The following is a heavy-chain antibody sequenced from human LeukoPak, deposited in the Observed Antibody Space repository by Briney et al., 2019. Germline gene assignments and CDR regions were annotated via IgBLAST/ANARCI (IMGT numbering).Heavy chain of an antibody. CDR3: ARGTVTAPDY. V-gene: IGHV3-53*01. Sequence: GGSLRLSCAASGFSVSNTYMSWVRQAPGKGLEWVSIIYSGGNTYYADSVKGRFTISRDNSKNTLYLQMNRLRPEDTAVYYCARGTVTAPDYWGQGALVTVSS. J-gene: IGHJ4*02. CDR2: IYSGGNT. CDR1: GFSVSNTY. D-gene: IGHD2-21*02.